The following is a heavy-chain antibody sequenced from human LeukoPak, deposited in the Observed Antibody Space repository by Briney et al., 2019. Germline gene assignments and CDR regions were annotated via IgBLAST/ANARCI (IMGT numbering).Heavy chain of an antibody. D-gene: IGHD3-22*01. CDR1: GFIFSSYW. Sequence: GGSLRLSCAASGFIFSSYWMHWVRQAPGKGLVWVSRIKSDGSTNYADSVKGRFTISRDNAKNTVSLQMNSLRAEDTGVYYCARAPSEIGGYYPEYFRHWGQGTLVTVSS. V-gene: IGHV3-74*01. CDR2: IKSDGST. J-gene: IGHJ1*01. CDR3: ARAPSEIGGYYPEYFRH.